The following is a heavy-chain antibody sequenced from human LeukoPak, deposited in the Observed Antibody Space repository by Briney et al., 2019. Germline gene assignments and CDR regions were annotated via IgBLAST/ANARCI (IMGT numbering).Heavy chain of an antibody. V-gene: IGHV3-21*01. D-gene: IGHD2-2*01. Sequence: PGGSLRLSCTASGFTFSTYGMHWVRQAPGKGLEWVSSISSSSSYIYYADSVKGRFTISRDNAKNSLYLQMNSLRAEDTAVYYCARDLEYQLPFDYWGQGTLVTVSS. CDR2: ISSSSSYI. CDR3: ARDLEYQLPFDY. CDR1: GFTFSTYG. J-gene: IGHJ4*02.